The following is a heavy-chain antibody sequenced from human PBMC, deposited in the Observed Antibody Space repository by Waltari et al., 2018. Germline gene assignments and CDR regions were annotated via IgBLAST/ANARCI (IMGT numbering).Heavy chain of an antibody. CDR1: GFTFSSYA. V-gene: IGHV3-30-3*01. J-gene: IGHJ4*02. CDR3: ARDLGVGAPGDY. D-gene: IGHD1-26*01. Sequence: QVQLVESGGGVVQPGRSLRLSCAASGFTFSSYAMHWVRQAPGKGLEWVAVISYDGSNKYYADSVKGRFTISRDNSKNTLYLQMNSLRAEDTAVYYCARDLGVGAPGDYWGQGTLVTVSS. CDR2: ISYDGSNK.